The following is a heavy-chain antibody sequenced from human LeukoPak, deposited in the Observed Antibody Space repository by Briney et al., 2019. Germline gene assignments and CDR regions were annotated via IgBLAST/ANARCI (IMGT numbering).Heavy chain of an antibody. Sequence: ASETLSLTCTVSGGSISSGGYYWSWIRQPPGKGLEWIGYIYHSGSTYYNPSLKSRVTISVDRSKNQFSLKLSSVTAADTAVYYCARQSSSGWDVYYFDYWGQGTLVTVSS. CDR1: GGSISSGGYY. CDR3: ARQSSSGWDVYYFDY. J-gene: IGHJ4*02. V-gene: IGHV4-30-2*01. D-gene: IGHD6-19*01. CDR2: IYHSGST.